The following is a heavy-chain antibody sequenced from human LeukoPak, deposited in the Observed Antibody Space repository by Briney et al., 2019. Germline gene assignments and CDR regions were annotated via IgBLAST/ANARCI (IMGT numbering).Heavy chain of an antibody. CDR2: ISYDAKSS. D-gene: IGHD4-23*01. CDR3: AKDRRWPINYMDV. J-gene: IGHJ6*03. CDR1: GFTFSSYG. V-gene: IGHV3-30*18. Sequence: GGSLRLSCVTSGFTFSSYGMHWVRQVPGKGLEWVAVISYDAKSSYHVDSVKGRFTISRDNSKNTLYLQMNSLRAEDTAVYYCAKDRRWPINYMDVWGKGTTVTISS.